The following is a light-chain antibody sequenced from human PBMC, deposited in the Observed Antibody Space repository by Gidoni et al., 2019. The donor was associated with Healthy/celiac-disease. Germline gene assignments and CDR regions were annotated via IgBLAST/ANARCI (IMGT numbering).Light chain of an antibody. Sequence: EIVWTQSPATLSLSPGERATLSCRASQGVSSYLAWYQQKPGQAPRLLIYDASNRATGIPARFSGSGPGTDFTLTISSLEPEDFAVYYCQQRSNWLTFGGGTKVEIK. CDR1: QGVSSY. V-gene: IGKV3D-11*01. CDR2: DAS. CDR3: QQRSNWLT. J-gene: IGKJ4*01.